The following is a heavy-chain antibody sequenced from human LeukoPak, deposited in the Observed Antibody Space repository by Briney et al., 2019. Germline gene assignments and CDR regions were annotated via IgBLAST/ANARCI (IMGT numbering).Heavy chain of an antibody. CDR1: GFTFSSYG. J-gene: IGHJ6*02. CDR2: ISGSGTST. D-gene: IGHD3-16*01. CDR3: AKGGAGHYYGMDV. Sequence: PGGSLSLSCAATGFTFSSYGMSWVRQAPGKGLEWVAAISGSGTSTYYADSVKGRFTISRDNSKNTLSLQMNSLRAEDTAVYYCAKGGAGHYYGMDVWGQGTTVTVSS. V-gene: IGHV3-23*01.